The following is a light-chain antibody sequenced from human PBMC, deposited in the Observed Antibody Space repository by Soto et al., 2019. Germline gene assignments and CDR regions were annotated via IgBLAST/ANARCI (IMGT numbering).Light chain of an antibody. CDR2: RSD. CDR3: AVMDDSLSGHWV. V-gene: IGLV1-47*01. Sequence: QSVLTQPPSASGTPGQRVTISCSGSSSNIGSNYVSWYQHLPGAAPKLLIYRSDQRPSGVPDRFSGSKSGTSASLAISGLRAEDEADYFCAVMDDSLSGHWVFGGGTKLTVL. J-gene: IGLJ3*02. CDR1: SSNIGSNY.